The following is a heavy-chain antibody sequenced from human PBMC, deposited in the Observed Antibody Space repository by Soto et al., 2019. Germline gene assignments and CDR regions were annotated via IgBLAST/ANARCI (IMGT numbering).Heavy chain of an antibody. CDR2: ISSSSSYI. CDR1: GFTFSSYS. Sequence: VGSLRLSCAASGFTFSSYSMNWVRQAPGKGLEWVSSISSSSSYIYYADSVKGRFTISRDNAKNSLYLQMNSLRAEDTAVYYCARSSIAALYYWGQGTLVTVSS. CDR3: ARSSIAALYY. D-gene: IGHD6-13*01. J-gene: IGHJ4*02. V-gene: IGHV3-21*01.